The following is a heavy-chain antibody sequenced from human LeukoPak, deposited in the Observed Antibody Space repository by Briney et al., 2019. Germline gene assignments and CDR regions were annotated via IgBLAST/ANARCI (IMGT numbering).Heavy chain of an antibody. V-gene: IGHV3-21*01. Sequence: KSGGSLRLSCAASGFTFSSYSMNCVRQAPGKGLEWVSSISSSSSYIYYADSVKGRSTISRDNAKNSLYLQMNSLRAEDTAVYYCARVSSEYTWNDADYWGQGTLVTVSS. CDR1: GFTFSSYS. CDR3: ARVSSEYTWNDADY. J-gene: IGHJ4*02. D-gene: IGHD1-20*01. CDR2: ISSSSSYI.